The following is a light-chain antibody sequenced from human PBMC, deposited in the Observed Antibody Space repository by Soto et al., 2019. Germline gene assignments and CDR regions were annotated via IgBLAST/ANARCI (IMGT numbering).Light chain of an antibody. V-gene: IGLV1-40*01. CDR1: SSNIGAGYD. Sequence: QSALTQPPSVSGAPGQRVTISCTGSSSNIGAGYDVHWYQQLPGTAPKLLMYGNGNRPSGVPDRFSGSKSGTSASLAITGLQAEDEADYYCQSYDSSLSGSEVFGTGTKLTVL. CDR2: GNG. J-gene: IGLJ1*01. CDR3: QSYDSSLSGSEV.